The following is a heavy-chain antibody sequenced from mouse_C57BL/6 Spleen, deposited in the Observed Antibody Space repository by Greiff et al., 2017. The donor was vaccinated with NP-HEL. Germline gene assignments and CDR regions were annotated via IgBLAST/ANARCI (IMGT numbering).Heavy chain of an antibody. D-gene: IGHD1-1*01. CDR2: IWSGGST. J-gene: IGHJ4*01. CDR3: AREAITTVVAPYYYAMDY. Sequence: VQLQQSGPGLVQPSQSLSITCTVSGFSLTSYGVHWVRQSPGKGLEWLGVIWSGGSTAYNAAFISRLSISKDNSKSQVFFKMNSLQADDTAIYYCAREAITTVVAPYYYAMDYWGQGTSVTVSS. V-gene: IGHV2-2*01. CDR1: GFSLTSYG.